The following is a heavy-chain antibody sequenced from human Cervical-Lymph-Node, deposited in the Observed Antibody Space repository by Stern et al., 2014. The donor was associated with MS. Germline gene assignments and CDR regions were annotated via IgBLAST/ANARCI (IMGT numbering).Heavy chain of an antibody. CDR3: AIFYYYSSSYSFDY. D-gene: IGHD3-22*01. CDR2: VNPYSGYT. CDR1: GYTFSDYY. V-gene: IGHV1-2*06. Sequence: VKLVESGAEVKKPGASVKVSCKASGYTFSDYYLHWVRQAPGQGLEWMGRVNPYSGYTKYAPNLLCRVTMHRNTSISTAYMELTSLRSDDTSLYYCAIFYYYSSSYSFDYWGQGPLVTVSS. J-gene: IGHJ4*02.